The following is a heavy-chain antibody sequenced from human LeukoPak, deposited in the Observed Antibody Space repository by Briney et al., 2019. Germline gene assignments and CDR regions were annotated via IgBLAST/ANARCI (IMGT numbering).Heavy chain of an antibody. V-gene: IGHV3-23*01. J-gene: IGHJ4*02. CDR1: GFTFSSYA. Sequence: QPGGSLRLSCAASGFTFSSYAMSWVRQAPGKGLEWVSAISGSGGSTYYADSVKGRFTISRDNSKNTLYLQMNSLRAEDTAVYYCAKQKTKYYGSGTRGPFDYWGQGTLVTVSS. CDR2: ISGSGGST. D-gene: IGHD3-10*01. CDR3: AKQKTKYYGSGTRGPFDY.